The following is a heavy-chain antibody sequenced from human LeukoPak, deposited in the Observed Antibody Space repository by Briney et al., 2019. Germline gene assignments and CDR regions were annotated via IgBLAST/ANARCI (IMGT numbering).Heavy chain of an antibody. CDR3: ARDPTTVVNLPYYSYD. J-gene: IGHJ4*01. D-gene: IGHD4-23*01. V-gene: IGHV4-34*01. CDR2: INHSGTT. CDR1: GGSFFGYH. Sequence: SETLSLTCAVTGGSFFGYHWNWIRQPPGKGLEWIGEINHSGTTNYNPSLESRVTISVDPSKNQFSLKLRSVTAADTAVYFCARDPTTVVNLPYYSYDWGQGTLVTVSS.